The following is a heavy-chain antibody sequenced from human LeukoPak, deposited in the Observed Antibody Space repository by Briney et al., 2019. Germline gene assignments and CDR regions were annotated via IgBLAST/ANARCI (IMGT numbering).Heavy chain of an antibody. D-gene: IGHD3-22*01. CDR3: TRHGDRSGYSNTSYYDMDV. CDR2: IFYSGST. Sequence: PSETLSLTCIVSGGSISSSYWSWIRQPPGKGLEWIGYIFYSGSTDYNPSLKSRVTISVDTSKNQFSLKLSSVTAADTAVYYCTRHGDRSGYSNTSYYDMDVWGQGTTVTVSS. J-gene: IGHJ6*02. CDR1: GGSISSSY. V-gene: IGHV4-59*08.